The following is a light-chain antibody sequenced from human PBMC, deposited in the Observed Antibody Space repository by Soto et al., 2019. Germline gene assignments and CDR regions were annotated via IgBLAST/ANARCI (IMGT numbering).Light chain of an antibody. CDR2: AAS. Sequence: AIRMTQSPSSLSASTGDRVTITCRASQGISSYLAWYQQKPGKAPKLLIYAASTLQSGVPSRFSGSGSGTDFTLTISCLQSEDFATYYCQQYYSYSITFGQGKRLEIK. V-gene: IGKV1-8*01. CDR3: QQYYSYSIT. CDR1: QGISSY. J-gene: IGKJ5*01.